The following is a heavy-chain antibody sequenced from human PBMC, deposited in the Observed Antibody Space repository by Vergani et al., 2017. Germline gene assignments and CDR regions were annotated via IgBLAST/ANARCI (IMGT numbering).Heavy chain of an antibody. Sequence: QVHLVESGGGVVQPGRSLRLSCVVSGFTSSYYGMHWVRQAPGKGLEWVSFIRSDGGSEMYADSVRGRFTISRDNSKNTVSLEMLSLRTEDTAVYYCAKGHSGQIGSPHDYYFDYWGQGTLVTVSS. CDR3: AKGHSGQIGSPHDYYFDY. CDR2: IRSDGGSE. CDR1: GFTSSYYG. J-gene: IGHJ4*02. D-gene: IGHD1-26*01. V-gene: IGHV3-30*02.